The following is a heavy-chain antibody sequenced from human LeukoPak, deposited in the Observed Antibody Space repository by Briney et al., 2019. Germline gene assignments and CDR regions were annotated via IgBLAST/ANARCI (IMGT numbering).Heavy chain of an antibody. Sequence: GGSLRLSCAASGFIFSNYGMNWVRQAPGKGLEWVSVIYSGGSTYYADSVKGRFTISRDNSKNTLYLQMNSLRAEDTAVYYCARLIHYYDSSGYYFDYWGQGTLVTVSS. CDR3: ARLIHYYDSSGYYFDY. CDR1: GFIFSNYG. J-gene: IGHJ4*02. V-gene: IGHV3-53*01. CDR2: IYSGGST. D-gene: IGHD3-22*01.